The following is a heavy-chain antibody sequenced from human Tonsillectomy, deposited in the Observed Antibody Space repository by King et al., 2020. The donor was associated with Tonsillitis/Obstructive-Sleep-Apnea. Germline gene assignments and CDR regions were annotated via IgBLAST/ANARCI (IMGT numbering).Heavy chain of an antibody. CDR1: GYTFNAYY. D-gene: IGHD6-13*01. CDR2: INPNSGGT. J-gene: IGHJ2*01. Sequence: QLVQSGAEVKKPGASVKVSCQASGYTFNAYYMHWVRQAPGQGLEWMGWINPNSGGTNYAQKFQGRVTMTRDTSISTGYMELSRLRSDDTAVYYCATVDTISAAGRISNWYFDLWGRGTLVTVSS. CDR3: ATVDTISAAGRISNWYFDL. V-gene: IGHV1-2*02.